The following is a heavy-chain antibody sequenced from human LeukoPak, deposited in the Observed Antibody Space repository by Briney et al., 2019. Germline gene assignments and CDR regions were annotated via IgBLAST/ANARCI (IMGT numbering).Heavy chain of an antibody. V-gene: IGHV3-74*03. D-gene: IGHD5-18*01. CDR1: GFTFSRYW. J-gene: IGHJ4*02. Sequence: GGSLRLSCAASGFTFSRYWMHWVRQAPKEVLMWVSRISPDGSTTLYADSVKGRFTISRDNAKNTLYLQMNSLRAEDTAVYYCARGNNYGYPLEFDYWGQGTLVTVSS. CDR2: ISPDGSTT. CDR3: ARGNNYGYPLEFDY.